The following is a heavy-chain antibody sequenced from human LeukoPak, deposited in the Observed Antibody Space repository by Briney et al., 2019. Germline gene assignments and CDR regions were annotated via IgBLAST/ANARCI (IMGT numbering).Heavy chain of an antibody. CDR3: ARGLAAAGKYFDY. V-gene: IGHV4-4*07. J-gene: IGHJ4*02. CDR1: GGSISGYY. CDR2: IHTSGIT. Sequence: SETLSLTCTVSGGSISGYYWGWIRQPAGKGLGWIGRIHTSGITNYNPSLKSRVTISVDASKNQFSLKLESVTAADTAMYYCARGLAAAGKYFDYWGQGTLVTVSS. D-gene: IGHD6-13*01.